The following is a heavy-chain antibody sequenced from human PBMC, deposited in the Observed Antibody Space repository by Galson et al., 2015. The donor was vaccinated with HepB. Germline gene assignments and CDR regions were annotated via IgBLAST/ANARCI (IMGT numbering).Heavy chain of an antibody. Sequence: TLSLTCTVSGDSISSSNYYWAWIRQPPGKGLEWIATIYHRGDTYYNPSLQHRVTISIDTSRNEFYLKVKSGTAADTAVYYCARDRYSHNLDAEYWGQGTLVTVSS. CDR3: ARDRYSHNLDAEY. D-gene: IGHD3/OR15-3a*01. J-gene: IGHJ4*02. V-gene: IGHV4-39*02. CDR2: IYHRGDT. CDR1: GDSISSSNYY.